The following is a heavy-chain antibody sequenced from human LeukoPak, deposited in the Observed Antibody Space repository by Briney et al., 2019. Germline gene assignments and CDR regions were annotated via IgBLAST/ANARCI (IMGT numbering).Heavy chain of an antibody. D-gene: IGHD2-2*01. V-gene: IGHV1-46*01. Sequence: ASVKVSCKASGYTFTSYYMHWVRQAPGQGLEWMGIINPSGGSTSYAQKFQGRVTMTRDTSTSTVYMELSSLRSEDTAVYYCARAQGRYCSSTSCRRGDYYYYMDVWGKGTTVTVSS. CDR3: ARAQGRYCSSTSCRRGDYYYYMDV. CDR1: GYTFTSYY. J-gene: IGHJ6*03. CDR2: INPSGGST.